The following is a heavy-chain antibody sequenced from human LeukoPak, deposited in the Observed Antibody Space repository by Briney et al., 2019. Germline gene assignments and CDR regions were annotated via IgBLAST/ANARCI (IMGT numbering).Heavy chain of an antibody. J-gene: IGHJ1*01. CDR1: GXXXXXXG. V-gene: IGHV3-33*01. Sequence: GGSLRLSCAAXGXXXXXXGXXXXXXAXGKGLEWVAVIWYDGSNXXYADSVKGRFTISRDNSKNTLYLXMNSLRAEDTAVYYCSTPRHWGQGTLVTVSS. CDR2: IWYDGSNX. CDR3: STPRH. D-gene: IGHD2-15*01.